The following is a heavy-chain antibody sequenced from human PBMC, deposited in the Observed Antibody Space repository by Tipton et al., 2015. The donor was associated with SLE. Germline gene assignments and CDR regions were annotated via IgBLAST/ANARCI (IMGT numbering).Heavy chain of an antibody. D-gene: IGHD6-6*01. CDR1: AYSITNGYY. CDR2: FYHSGTT. CDR3: ARHGRIAARDWYFDL. V-gene: IGHV4-38-2*02. J-gene: IGHJ2*01. Sequence: TLSLTCTVSAYSITNGYYWGWIRQSPGKGLEWIGSFYHSGTTNYNPSLKSRVTISVDTSKNQFSLKLSSVTAADTAVYYCARHGRIAARDWYFDLWGRGTLVTVSS.